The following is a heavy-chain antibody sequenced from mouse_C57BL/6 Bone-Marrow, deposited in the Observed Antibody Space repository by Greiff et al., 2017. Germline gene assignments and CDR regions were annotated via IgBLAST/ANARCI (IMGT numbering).Heavy chain of an antibody. Sequence: EVKLMESGGGLVQPGGSLKLSCAASGFTFSDYYMYWVRQTPEKRLEWVAYISNGGGSTYYPDTVKGRFTISRDNAKNTLYLQMSRLKSEDTAMYYCARYGSEGNWYFDVWGTGTTVTVSS. J-gene: IGHJ1*03. CDR2: ISNGGGST. V-gene: IGHV5-12*01. D-gene: IGHD1-1*01. CDR1: GFTFSDYY. CDR3: ARYGSEGNWYFDV.